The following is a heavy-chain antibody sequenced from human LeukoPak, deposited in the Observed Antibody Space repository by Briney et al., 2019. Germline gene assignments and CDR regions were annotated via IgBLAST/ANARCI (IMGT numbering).Heavy chain of an antibody. CDR3: ARNVVVRGFDY. V-gene: IGHV3-21*01. J-gene: IGHJ4*02. CDR1: GFTFSRYR. CDR2: ISSSSSYI. Sequence: GGSLRLSCAASGFTFSRYRMNWVRQAPGKGLEGVSSISSSSSYIYYAGSVKGRFTISRDNAKNSLYLQITSLRAEDTAVYYCARNVVVRGFDYWGQGTLVTVSS. D-gene: IGHD3-22*01.